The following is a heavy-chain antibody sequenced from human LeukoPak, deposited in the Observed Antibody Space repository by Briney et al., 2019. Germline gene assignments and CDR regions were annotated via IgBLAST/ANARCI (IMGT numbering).Heavy chain of an antibody. V-gene: IGHV5-51*01. Sequence: GESLKISCKGSGYSFTSYWIGWVRQMPGKGLEWMGIIYPGDSDTRYSPSFQGQVTISADKSISTAYLQWSSLKASDTAMYYCARADYDFWSGYNWFDPWGQGTLVTVSS. J-gene: IGHJ5*02. CDR2: IYPGDSDT. D-gene: IGHD3-3*01. CDR1: GYSFTSYW. CDR3: ARADYDFWSGYNWFDP.